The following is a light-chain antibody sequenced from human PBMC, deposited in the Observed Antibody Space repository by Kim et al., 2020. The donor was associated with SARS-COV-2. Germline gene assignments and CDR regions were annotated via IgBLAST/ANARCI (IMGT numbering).Light chain of an antibody. Sequence: VSPGERPTLSCRASQGSRSNIAWYQKKPGQAPRLLIYGASTRTTGIPTRFSGSGSGAEFTLTISSLQSEDFAVYFCQQYNSWPYTFGQGTKLEI. V-gene: IGKV3-15*01. J-gene: IGKJ2*01. CDR2: GAS. CDR3: QQYNSWPYT. CDR1: QGSRSN.